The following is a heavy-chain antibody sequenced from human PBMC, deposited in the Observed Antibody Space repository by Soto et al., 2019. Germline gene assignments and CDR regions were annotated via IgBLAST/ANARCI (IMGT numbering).Heavy chain of an antibody. CDR2: IYYSGST. J-gene: IGHJ6*02. D-gene: IGHD5-12*01. CDR1: GDSIRSYY. Sequence: SETLSLTCTVSGDSIRSYYWTWIRQPPGKGLELIGYIYYSGSTRYNPSLKSRVTISVDMSKNQFSLKLGSVIAADTAVYYCARAYGGFDNGLDVWGQGTEVTFSS. V-gene: IGHV4-59*01. CDR3: ARAYGGFDNGLDV.